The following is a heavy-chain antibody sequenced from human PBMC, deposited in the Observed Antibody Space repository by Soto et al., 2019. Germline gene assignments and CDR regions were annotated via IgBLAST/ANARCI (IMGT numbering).Heavy chain of an antibody. Sequence: QVQLVESGGGVVQPGRSLRLSCAASEFTFSNYGMHWVRQAPGKGLEWVADILNDGSNRYHADSVKDRFTISRDNSKNKLYLQRNSLRAEDTAVYYCASDDEYSGNGMDVWGQGTTVTVS. V-gene: IGHV3-33*01. D-gene: IGHD3-10*01. CDR1: EFTFSNYG. CDR2: ILNDGSNR. J-gene: IGHJ6*02. CDR3: ASDDEYSGNGMDV.